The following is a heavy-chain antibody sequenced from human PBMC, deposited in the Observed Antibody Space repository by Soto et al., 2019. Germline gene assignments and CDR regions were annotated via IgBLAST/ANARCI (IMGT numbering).Heavy chain of an antibody. V-gene: IGHV3-23*01. D-gene: IGHD6-19*01. CDR2: ISGSGGST. CDR3: AKGGVNGWYLLEFDY. Sequence: GGSLRLSCAASGFTFSSYAMSWVRQAPGKGLEWVSAISGSGGSTYYADSVKGRFTISRDNSKNTLYLQMNSLRAEDTAVYYCAKGGVNGWYLLEFDYWGQGTLVTVSS. J-gene: IGHJ4*02. CDR1: GFTFSSYA.